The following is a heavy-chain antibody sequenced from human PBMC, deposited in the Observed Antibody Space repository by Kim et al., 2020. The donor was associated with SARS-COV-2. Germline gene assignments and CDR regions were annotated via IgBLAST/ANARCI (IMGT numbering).Heavy chain of an antibody. Sequence: ADSVKGRLIISRDHSTNTLYLQMNSLRAEDTAVYYCATVVFYYDAGYFKNWGQGTLVIVSS. J-gene: IGHJ1*01. D-gene: IGHD3-22*01. V-gene: IGHV3-66*01. CDR3: ATVVFYYDAGYFKN.